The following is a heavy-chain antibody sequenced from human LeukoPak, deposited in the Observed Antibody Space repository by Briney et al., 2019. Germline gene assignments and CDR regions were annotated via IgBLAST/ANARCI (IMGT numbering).Heavy chain of an antibody. CDR3: ARRPPYRYCSGGSCYSAIGY. CDR2: MNPNSGNT. D-gene: IGHD2-15*01. V-gene: IGHV1-8*01. CDR1: GYTFTSYD. J-gene: IGHJ4*02. Sequence: ASVTVSFKASGYTFTSYDINWVRQATGQGLEWMGWMNPNSGNTGYAQKFQGRVTMTRNTSISTAYMELSSLRSEDTAVYYCARRPPYRYCSGGSCYSAIGYWGQGTLVTVSS.